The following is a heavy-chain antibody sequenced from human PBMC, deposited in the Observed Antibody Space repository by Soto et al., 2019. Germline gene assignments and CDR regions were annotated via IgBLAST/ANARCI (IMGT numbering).Heavy chain of an antibody. Sequence: QVQLQESGPGLVRPSETLSLTCTVSSDSISSYYWIWIRQSPGKGLGWIGYTDYSGDTNYNPSLKSRVTISGDTSKNQFSLRLSSVTAADTAVYYCARAVGAALDYLDYWGQGTMVTVSS. CDR1: SDSISSYY. CDR2: TDYSGDT. V-gene: IGHV4-59*08. D-gene: IGHD6-19*01. J-gene: IGHJ4*02. CDR3: ARAVGAALDYLDY.